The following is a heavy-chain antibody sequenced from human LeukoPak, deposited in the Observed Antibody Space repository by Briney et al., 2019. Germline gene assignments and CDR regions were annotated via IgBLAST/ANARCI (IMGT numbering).Heavy chain of an antibody. CDR2: ISGSGGST. D-gene: IGHD4-17*01. CDR3: AREQGDDGDYPNWFDP. V-gene: IGHV3-23*01. CDR1: GFTFSSYG. Sequence: GGSLRLSCAASGFTFSSYGMSWVRQAPGKGLEWVSAISGSGGSTYYADSVKGRFTISRDNSKNTLYLQMNSLRAEDTAVYYCAREQGDDGDYPNWFDPWGHGTLVTVSS. J-gene: IGHJ5*02.